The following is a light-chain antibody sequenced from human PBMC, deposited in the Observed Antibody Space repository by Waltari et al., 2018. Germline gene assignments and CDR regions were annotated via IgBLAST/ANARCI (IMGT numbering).Light chain of an antibody. Sequence: DIVLTQSPGTLYLSPGERPPLFCRASQSVGRTLAWYQPKPGQAPRLLIYGTSSRATDIPDRFSGSGSGTDFSLTINRLEPEDFAVYYCQHYVRLPATFGQGTKVEIK. V-gene: IGKV3-20*01. CDR3: QHYVRLPAT. CDR2: GTS. CDR1: QSVGRT. J-gene: IGKJ1*01.